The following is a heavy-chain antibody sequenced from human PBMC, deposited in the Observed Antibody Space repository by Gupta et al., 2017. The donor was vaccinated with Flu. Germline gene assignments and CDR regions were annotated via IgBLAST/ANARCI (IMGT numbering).Heavy chain of an antibody. D-gene: IGHD1-7*01. CDR3: ARQPQTTRPNTAHLDY. CDR2: ISSSSSKN. V-gene: IGHV3-21*01. CDR1: GFTFSSYA. J-gene: IGHJ4*02. Sequence: EVQLVESGGGVVKPGGSLRLSCAVSGFTFSSYAMNWVRQAPGKRVEWVSTISSSSSKNYYEDLVKGRITITRDNEKTPLYQKMNSMRAEATVEYYCARQPQTTRPNTAHLDYWGQGTLVTVSS.